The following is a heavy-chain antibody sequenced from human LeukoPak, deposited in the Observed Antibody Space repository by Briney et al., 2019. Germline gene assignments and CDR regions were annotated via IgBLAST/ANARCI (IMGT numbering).Heavy chain of an antibody. CDR3: ARDGAYGSGSYYENDY. D-gene: IGHD3-10*01. V-gene: IGHV1-2*02. J-gene: IGHJ4*02. CDR1: GYTFTGYY. Sequence: ASVKVSCKASGYTFTGYYMHWVRQAPGQGLEWMGWINPNSGGTNYAQKFQGRVTMTRDTSISTAYMELSRLRSDDTGVYYCARDGAYGSGSYYENDYWGQGTRVTVSS. CDR2: INPNSGGT.